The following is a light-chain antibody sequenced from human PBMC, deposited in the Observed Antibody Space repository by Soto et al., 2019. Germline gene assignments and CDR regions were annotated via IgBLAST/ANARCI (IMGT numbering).Light chain of an antibody. CDR2: GAS. V-gene: IGKV3-20*01. J-gene: IGKJ3*01. CDR3: QQYGGSFRV. Sequence: EIVLTQSPATLSLSPGERATLSCRASQSVSSSYLAWYQQKPGQAPRLLIYGASSRATGIPDRFSGSGSGTDFTLTISRLEPEDFAVYYCQQYGGSFRVFGPGTKVDI. CDR1: QSVSSSY.